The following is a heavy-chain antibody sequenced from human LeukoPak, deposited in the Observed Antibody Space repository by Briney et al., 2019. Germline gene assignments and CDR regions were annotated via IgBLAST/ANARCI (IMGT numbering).Heavy chain of an antibody. V-gene: IGHV3-74*01. CDR1: GFTFNSYW. J-gene: IGHJ4*02. CDR3: AKRGDGGAWYGY. D-gene: IGHD6-19*01. Sequence: HSGGSLRLSCAVSGFTFNSYWMDWVRQAPGKGLVWVSRISSDGSNTAYADSVKGRFTISRDNAKNTLYLQMSSLRAEDTAVYYCAKRGDGGAWYGYWGQGTLVIVSS. CDR2: ISSDGSNT.